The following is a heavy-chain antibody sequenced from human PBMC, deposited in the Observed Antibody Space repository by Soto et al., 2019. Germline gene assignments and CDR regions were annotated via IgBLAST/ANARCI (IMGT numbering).Heavy chain of an antibody. CDR2: ISKGSDYI. Sequence: LRLSCAASGFSFSDYTMNWVSQAPGKGLEWVSSISKGSDYIFYADKVKGRFTISRDNARNSLHLQMTSLRVEDTAVYYCAKDSGCVNNACAYDPWGQGTLVTVSS. CDR1: GFSFSDYT. J-gene: IGHJ5*02. V-gene: IGHV3-21*01. D-gene: IGHD1-20*01. CDR3: AKDSGCVNNACAYDP.